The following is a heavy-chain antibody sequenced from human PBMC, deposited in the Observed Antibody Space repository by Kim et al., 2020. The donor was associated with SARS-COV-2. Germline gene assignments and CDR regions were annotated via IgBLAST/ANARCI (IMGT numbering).Heavy chain of an antibody. CDR3: ARMTRDSSGSGWFDP. V-gene: IGHV3-48*03. Sequence: GGSLRLSCAASGFTFSSYEMNWVRQAPGKGLEWVSYISSSGSTIYYADSVKDRFTISRDNAKNSLYLQMNSLRAEDTAVYYCARMTRDSSGSGWFDPWGQGTLVTVSS. CDR2: ISSSGSTI. D-gene: IGHD6-19*01. CDR1: GFTFSSYE. J-gene: IGHJ5*02.